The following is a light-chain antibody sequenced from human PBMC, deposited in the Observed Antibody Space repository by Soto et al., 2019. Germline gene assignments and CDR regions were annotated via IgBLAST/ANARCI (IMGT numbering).Light chain of an antibody. CDR1: SSDVGGYNY. J-gene: IGLJ1*01. CDR2: EVS. V-gene: IGLV2-14*01. CDR3: SSYTSSSISYV. Sequence: QSALTQPASVSWSPGQSITISCTGTSSDVGGYNYVSWYQQHPGKAPKLMIYEVSKRPSGVSNRFSGSKSGNTASLTISGLQAEDEADYYCSSYTSSSISYVFGTGTKVTV.